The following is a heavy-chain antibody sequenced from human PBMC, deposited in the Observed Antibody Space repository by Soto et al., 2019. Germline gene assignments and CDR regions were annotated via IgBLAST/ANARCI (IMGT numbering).Heavy chain of an antibody. J-gene: IGHJ4*02. CDR3: ARLPGDF. V-gene: IGHV4-38-2*02. D-gene: IGHD3-10*01. CDR1: GFAITRGYY. Sequence: SEILSLTCTVSGFAITRGYYWAWIRRPPGKGLEWIPTIYHSGIATYNPSLKSRVTISVDTSKNQFSLTLSSVTAADTALYYCARLPGDFWGQGSL. CDR2: IYHSGIA.